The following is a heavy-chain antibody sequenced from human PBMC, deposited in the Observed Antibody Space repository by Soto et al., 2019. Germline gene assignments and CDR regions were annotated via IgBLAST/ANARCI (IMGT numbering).Heavy chain of an antibody. CDR1: GFTFSSYA. J-gene: IGHJ4*02. V-gene: IGHV3-23*01. CDR3: AEVPLEGSGTYYDFF. D-gene: IGHD3-10*01. CDR2: ISGSGGST. Sequence: DVQLLESGGGLVQPGGSLRLSCAVSGFTFSSYAMSWVRQAPGKGLEWVAAISGSGGSTYYAASVKGRLTISRANSKNTLYLQMNSLRAEDTAVYYCAEVPLEGSGTYYDFFGGQGTLVTVAA.